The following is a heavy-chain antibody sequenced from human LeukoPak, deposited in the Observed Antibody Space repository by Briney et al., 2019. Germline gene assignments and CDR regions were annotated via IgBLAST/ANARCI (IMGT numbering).Heavy chain of an antibody. CDR1: GFTFTSSA. V-gene: IGHV1-58*02. D-gene: IGHD3-10*01. Sequence: SVKVSCKASGFTFTSSAMQWVRQARGQRLEWIGWIVVGSGNTNYAQKFQERVTITRDMSTSTAYMELSSLRSEDTAVYYCAADRASGGFADYYGSGSYSLDYWGQGTLVTVSP. J-gene: IGHJ4*02. CDR3: AADRASGGFADYYGSGSYSLDY. CDR2: IVVGSGNT.